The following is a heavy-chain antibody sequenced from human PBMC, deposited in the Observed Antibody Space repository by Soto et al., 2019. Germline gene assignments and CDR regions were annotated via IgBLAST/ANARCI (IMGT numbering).Heavy chain of an antibody. CDR2: ISYDGSNK. D-gene: IGHD3-16*01. Sequence: QVQLVESGGGVVQPGRSLRLSCAASGFTFSSYAMHWVRQAPGKGLEWVAVISYDGSNKYYADSVKGRFTISGDNSKNTLYLQMNSLRAEDTAVYYCARGLDDSSWFDPWGQGTLVTVSS. V-gene: IGHV3-30-3*01. CDR1: GFTFSSYA. J-gene: IGHJ5*02. CDR3: ARGLDDSSWFDP.